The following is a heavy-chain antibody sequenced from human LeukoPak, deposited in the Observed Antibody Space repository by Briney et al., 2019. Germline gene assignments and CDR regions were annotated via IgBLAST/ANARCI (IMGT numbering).Heavy chain of an antibody. J-gene: IGHJ3*02. CDR3: ARGGQGDGYSADEAFDI. V-gene: IGHV6-1*01. Sequence: SQTLSLTCAISGDSISSNSSWNWIRQSPSRGLEWLGRTYYRSKWYNDYVVSVKSRININPDTSKNQFSLQLNSVTPEDTAVYYCARGGQGDGYSADEAFDIWGQGTMVTVS. CDR1: GDSISSNSS. D-gene: IGHD5-18*01. CDR2: TYYRSKWYN.